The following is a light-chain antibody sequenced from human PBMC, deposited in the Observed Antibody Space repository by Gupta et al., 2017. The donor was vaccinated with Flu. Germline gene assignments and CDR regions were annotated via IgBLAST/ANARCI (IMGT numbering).Light chain of an antibody. J-gene: IGKJ1*01. CDR2: DAS. Sequence: PATLSLSPGERATLSCRASQSISSSLAWYQQMPGQAPRLLIYDASNRATGIPARFSGSGSGTDFTLTISSLEPEDFAVYYCQQRSNWPRTFGQGTKVEIK. CDR3: QQRSNWPRT. CDR1: QSISSS. V-gene: IGKV3-11*01.